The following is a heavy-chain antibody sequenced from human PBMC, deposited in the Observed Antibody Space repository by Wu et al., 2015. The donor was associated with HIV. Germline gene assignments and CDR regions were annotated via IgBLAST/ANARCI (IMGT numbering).Heavy chain of an antibody. CDR3: ARSRYYYDSSGYPSPHYFDY. Sequence: QVQLVQSGAEVKKPGSSVKVSCKASGGTFSSYAISWVRQAPGQGLEWMGGIIPIFGTANYAQKFQGRVTITTDESTSTAYMELSSLRSEDTAVYYCARSRYYYDSSGYPSPHYFDYWGQGTLVTVSS. V-gene: IGHV1-69*05. D-gene: IGHD3-22*01. CDR2: IIPIFGTA. CDR1: GGTFSSYA. J-gene: IGHJ4*02.